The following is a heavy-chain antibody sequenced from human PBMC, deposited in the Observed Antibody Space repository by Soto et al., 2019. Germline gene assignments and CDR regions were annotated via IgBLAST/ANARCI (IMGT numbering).Heavy chain of an antibody. J-gene: IGHJ6*02. CDR1: GGSISSSSYY. V-gene: IGHV4-39*01. CDR2: IYYSGST. CDR3: AITMVRGVIYYYGLDV. Sequence: PSETLSLTGTVSGGSISSSSYYWGWIRQPPGKGLEWIGSIYYSGSTYYNPSLKSRVTISVDTSKNQFSLKMSSVTAADTAVYYCAITMVRGVIYYYGLDVWAQGTTVPVS. D-gene: IGHD3-10*01.